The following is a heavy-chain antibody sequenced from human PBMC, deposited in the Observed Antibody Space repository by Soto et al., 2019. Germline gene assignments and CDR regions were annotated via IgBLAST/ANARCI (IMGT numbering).Heavy chain of an antibody. CDR3: AKDFGSSGPSDY. CDR1: GFTFSSYG. J-gene: IGHJ4*02. Sequence: PGGSLRLSCAASGFTFSSYGMHWVRQAPGKGLEWVAVISYDGSNKYYADSVKGRFTISRDNSKNTLYLQMNSLRAEDTAVYYCAKDFGSSGPSDYWGQGTLVTVSA. D-gene: IGHD6-19*01. V-gene: IGHV3-30*18. CDR2: ISYDGSNK.